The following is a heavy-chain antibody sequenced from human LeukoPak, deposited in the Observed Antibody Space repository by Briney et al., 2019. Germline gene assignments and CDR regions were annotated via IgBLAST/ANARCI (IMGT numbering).Heavy chain of an antibody. CDR2: MHPNSGNT. D-gene: IGHD3-10*01. J-gene: IGHJ4*02. V-gene: IGHV1-8*03. CDR3: AREGGYYGSGSFFDY. Sequence: ASVKVSCKASGYTFSNYDINWVRQTTGQGLEWTGWMHPNSGNTGLALKFQGRLTITRNISISTAYMEPSSLTSEDTAVYYCAREGGYYGSGSFFDYWGQGTLVTVSS. CDR1: GYTFSNYD.